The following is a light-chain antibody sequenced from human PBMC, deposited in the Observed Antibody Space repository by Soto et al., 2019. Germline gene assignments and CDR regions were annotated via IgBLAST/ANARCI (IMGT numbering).Light chain of an antibody. CDR1: QNVNNR. V-gene: IGKV3-20*01. CDR2: GAS. CDR3: QQYAEGTPIT. J-gene: IGKJ5*01. Sequence: EILLTQSPGSLSAFPGERASLSCRASQNVNNRLAWYQQKAGQAPRLLISGASSRATGIPDRFSGSGSGTDFTLTISRLESDDFALYYCQQYAEGTPITFGQGTRLEIK.